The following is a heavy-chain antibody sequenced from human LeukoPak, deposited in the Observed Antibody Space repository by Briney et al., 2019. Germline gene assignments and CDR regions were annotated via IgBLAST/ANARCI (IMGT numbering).Heavy chain of an antibody. D-gene: IGHD4-23*01. Sequence: TLSLTCTVSGYSISSGYYWGWIRQPPGKALEWLAVIYGNDNKQYRPSLRSRLSITKDTSKNQVVLTVTNMDPVDTATYYCTYRVFPSSGGNGGFDSWGQGTLVTVSS. CDR3: TYRVFPSSGGNGGFDS. J-gene: IGHJ4*02. V-gene: IGHV2-5*01. CDR2: IYGNDNK. CDR1: GYSISSGYYW.